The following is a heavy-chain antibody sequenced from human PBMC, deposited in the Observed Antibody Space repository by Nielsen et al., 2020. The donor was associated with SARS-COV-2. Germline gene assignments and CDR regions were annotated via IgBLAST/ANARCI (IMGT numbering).Heavy chain of an antibody. J-gene: IGHJ4*02. CDR1: GGSISSGSHY. Sequence: SETLSLTCIVSGGSISSGSHYWSWIRQPPGKGLEWIGYIFYRGNTNYNPSLKSRVTISVDTSKNQFSLKVNSVTAADTAVYYCVRIDIATISVDYWGRGTLVTVSP. CDR2: IFYRGNT. V-gene: IGHV4-61*01. D-gene: IGHD5-24*01. CDR3: VRIDIATISVDY.